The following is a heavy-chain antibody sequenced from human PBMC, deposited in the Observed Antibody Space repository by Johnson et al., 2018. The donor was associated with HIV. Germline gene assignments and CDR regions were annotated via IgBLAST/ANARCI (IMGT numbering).Heavy chain of an antibody. V-gene: IGHV3-7*01. CDR2: ISYDGSEM. D-gene: IGHD3-22*01. CDR3: AKLFLTTDAVDI. J-gene: IGHJ3*02. CDR1: GFTFSNYW. Sequence: VQLVQSGGGLVQPGGSLRLSCAASGFTFSNYWMHWVRQAPGKGLVWVTVISYDGSEMYYVDSVKGRFTISRDNAKNSLFLQMNSLRAEDTAVYYCAKLFLTTDAVDIWGRGTMVTVSS.